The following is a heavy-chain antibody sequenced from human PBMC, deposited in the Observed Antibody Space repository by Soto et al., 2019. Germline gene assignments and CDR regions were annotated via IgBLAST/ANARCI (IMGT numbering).Heavy chain of an antibody. D-gene: IGHD6-19*01. CDR3: ARDRRKWLVPWAFDI. Sequence: ASVKVSCKASGYTFTSYAMHWVRQAPGQRLEWMGWINAGNGNTKYSQKFQGRVTITRDTSASTAYMELSSLRSEDTAVYYCARDRRKWLVPWAFDIWGQGTMVTV. V-gene: IGHV1-3*01. CDR2: INAGNGNT. CDR1: GYTFTSYA. J-gene: IGHJ3*02.